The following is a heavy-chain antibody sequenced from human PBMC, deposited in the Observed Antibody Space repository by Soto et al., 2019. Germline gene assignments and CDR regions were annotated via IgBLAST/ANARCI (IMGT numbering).Heavy chain of an antibody. Sequence: GGSLRLSCVASGFTFSNFATHWVRQAPGKGLEWVAIISYDGANKYYADSGKGRFTISRDNSENTLYLQMESLRPEDTAVYYCARGLTWHSGTYIYNYGMDVSGQATTVTVSS. CDR3: ARGLTWHSGTYIYNYGMDV. V-gene: IGHV3-30-3*01. D-gene: IGHD1-26*01. CDR2: ISYDGANK. J-gene: IGHJ6*02. CDR1: GFTFSNFA.